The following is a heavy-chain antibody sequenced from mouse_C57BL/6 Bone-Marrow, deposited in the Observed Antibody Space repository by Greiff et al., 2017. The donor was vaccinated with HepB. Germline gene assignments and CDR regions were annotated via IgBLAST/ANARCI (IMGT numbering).Heavy chain of an antibody. CDR3: ARDDGSSPYWYFDV. Sequence: EVKLMESGPGLVKPSQTVFLTCTVTGISITTGNYRWSWIRQFPGNKLEWIGYIYYSGTITYNPSLTSRTTITRDTPKNQFFLEMNSLTAEDTATYYCARDDGSSPYWYFDVWGTGTTVTVSS. CDR2: IYYSGTI. V-gene: IGHV3-5*01. D-gene: IGHD1-1*01. CDR1: GISITTGNYR. J-gene: IGHJ1*03.